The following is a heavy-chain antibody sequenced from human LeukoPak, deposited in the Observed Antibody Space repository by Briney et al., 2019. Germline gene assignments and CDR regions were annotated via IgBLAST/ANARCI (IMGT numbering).Heavy chain of an antibody. CDR2: INPSNGDT. CDR3: ARDFDY. Sequence: GASVKVSCKASGYTFTGYYMHWVRQAPGQGLEWMGWINPSNGDTNYAQNFQGRVTVTRDTSISTAYMELSRLRSDDTAVYYCARDFDYWGQGTLVTVSS. V-gene: IGHV1-2*02. CDR1: GYTFTGYY. J-gene: IGHJ4*02.